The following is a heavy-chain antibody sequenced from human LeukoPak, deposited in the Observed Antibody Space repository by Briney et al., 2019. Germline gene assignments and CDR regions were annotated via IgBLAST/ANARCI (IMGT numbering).Heavy chain of an antibody. CDR3: VRILYSSGWHWFDP. J-gene: IGHJ5*02. V-gene: IGHV3-64D*08. D-gene: IGHD6-19*01. Sequence: GLCLRLSCSVSGLTFSSYAMHWVRQPPGKGLEYASAIRIKWGHTYYADSVKGRYTISRDNSKNTLYLQMSSLRAEDTAVYYCVRILYSSGWHWFDPWVQGGLVAVSS. CDR2: IRIKWGHT. CDR1: GLTFSSYA.